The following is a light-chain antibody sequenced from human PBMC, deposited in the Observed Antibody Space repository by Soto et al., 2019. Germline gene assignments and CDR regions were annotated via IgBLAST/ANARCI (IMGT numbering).Light chain of an antibody. CDR3: QSYDSSLSGSIV. V-gene: IGLV1-40*01. J-gene: IGLJ1*01. CDR2: RDT. CDR1: RSNIGAGYD. Sequence: QSVLTQPPSVSGAPGRRVTISCTGSRSNIGAGYDVHWYQQVPATAPKLLIYRDTTRPSGVPDRFSGSKSGTSASLAITGLLAEDEADYYCQSYDSSLSGSIVFGAGTKVTVL.